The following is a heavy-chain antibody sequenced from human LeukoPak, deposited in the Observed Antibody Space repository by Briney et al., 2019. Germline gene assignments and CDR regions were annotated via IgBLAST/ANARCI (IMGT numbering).Heavy chain of an antibody. J-gene: IGHJ4*02. V-gene: IGHV4-4*07. CDR2: IYSSGNT. CDR3: ARQTRLWFGERDY. Sequence: PSETLSLTCTVSGGSISSYYWSWIRQPAGKGLEWIGRIYSSGNTNYNPSLKSRVTMSVDASKNQFSLKLSSVAAADTAVYYCARQTRLWFGERDYWGQGTLVTVSS. CDR1: GGSISSYY. D-gene: IGHD3-10*01.